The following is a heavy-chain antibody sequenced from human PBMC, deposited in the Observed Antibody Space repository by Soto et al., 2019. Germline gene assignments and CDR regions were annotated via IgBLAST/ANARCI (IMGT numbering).Heavy chain of an antibody. D-gene: IGHD4-4*01. Sequence: QVQLVESGGGVVQPGRSLRLSCAASGFTFSSYGTHWVRQAPGKGLEWVAVIWYDGSNKYYADSVKGRFTISRDNSKNTLYLQMNSLRAEDTAVYYCAREMGNYVNDENWFDPWGQGTLVTVSS. V-gene: IGHV3-33*01. J-gene: IGHJ5*02. CDR1: GFTFSSYG. CDR2: IWYDGSNK. CDR3: AREMGNYVNDENWFDP.